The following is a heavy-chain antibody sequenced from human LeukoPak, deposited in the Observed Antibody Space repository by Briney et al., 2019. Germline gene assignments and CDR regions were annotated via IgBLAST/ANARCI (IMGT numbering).Heavy chain of an antibody. CDR2: FDPEDGET. V-gene: IGHV1-24*01. J-gene: IGHJ6*02. CDR3: ATDYYDSSGYYPGGMDV. CDR1: GYTLTELS. D-gene: IGHD3-22*01. Sequence: ASVKVSCKVSGYTLTELSMYWVRQAPGKGLEWMGGFDPEDGETIYAQKFQGRVTMTEDTSTDTAYMELSSLRSEDTAVYYCATDYYDSSGYYPGGMDVWGQGTTVTVSS.